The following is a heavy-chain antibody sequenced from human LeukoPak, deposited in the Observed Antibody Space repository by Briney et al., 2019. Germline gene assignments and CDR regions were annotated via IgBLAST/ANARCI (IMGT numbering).Heavy chain of an antibody. V-gene: IGHV4-31*03. J-gene: IGHJ4*02. CDR1: GGSFSTGGYY. CDR2: ISYSGNT. D-gene: IGHD3-16*01. CDR3: ATSFLGARSYYFDY. Sequence: PSETLSLTCTVSGGSFSTGGYYWTWIRQHPGKGLEWIGCISYSGNTYYNPSLKSRVTISLDTSKNQFSLNLNSVTAADTAVYYCATSFLGARSYYFDYWGQGTLVTVSS.